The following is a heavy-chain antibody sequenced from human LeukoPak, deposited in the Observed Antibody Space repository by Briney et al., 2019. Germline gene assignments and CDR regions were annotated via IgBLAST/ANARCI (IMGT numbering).Heavy chain of an antibody. CDR2: ISSSSSTI. Sequence: PGGSLRLSCAASGFTFSSYSMNWVRQAPGKGLEWVSYISSSSSTIYYADSVKGRFTISRDNAKNSLYLQMNSLRDEDTAVYYCARILGYCSGGSCYSPRSRAFDIWGQGTMVTVSS. J-gene: IGHJ3*02. CDR3: ARILGYCSGGSCYSPRSRAFDI. CDR1: GFTFSSYS. V-gene: IGHV3-48*02. D-gene: IGHD2-15*01.